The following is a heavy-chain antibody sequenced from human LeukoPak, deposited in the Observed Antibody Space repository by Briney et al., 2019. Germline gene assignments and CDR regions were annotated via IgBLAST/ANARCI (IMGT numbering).Heavy chain of an antibody. J-gene: IGHJ3*02. CDR3: VRMYCSSSTCYTDAFDI. CDR1: GFAFKDSA. Sequence: GGSLRLSCAASGFAFKDSAMTWVRQAPGKGLEWVSLISASGANTYSTDSVKGRFTLSRDNSENSLYLQMNSLRAEDTAVYHCVRMYCSSSTCYTDAFDIWGQGTVVTVS. D-gene: IGHD2-2*02. V-gene: IGHV3-23*01. CDR2: ISASGANT.